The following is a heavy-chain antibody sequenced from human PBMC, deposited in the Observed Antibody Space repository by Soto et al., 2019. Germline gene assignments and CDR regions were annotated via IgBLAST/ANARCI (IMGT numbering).Heavy chain of an antibody. CDR2: IYYSGST. V-gene: IGHV4-30-4*01. CDR1: GGSISSGDYY. J-gene: IGHJ6*02. CDR3: DRENPVDGMDV. Sequence: ASETLSLTCTVSGGSISSGDYYWSWIRQPPGKGLEWIGYIYYSGSTYYNPSLKSRVTISVDTSKNQFSLKLSSVTAADTAVYYCDRENPVDGMDVWGQGTTVTVSS.